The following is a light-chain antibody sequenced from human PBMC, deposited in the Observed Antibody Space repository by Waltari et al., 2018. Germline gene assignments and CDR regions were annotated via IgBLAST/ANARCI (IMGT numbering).Light chain of an antibody. Sequence: QSALTQPASVSGSPGQSITISCTGFNSNVGSYNLVSWYQKHPGKAPKLLIYEGNRRPSGGSKRFSGSKSDNTASLTLSGLQAEDEADYYCCSNVGSSVFFGGGTKLTVL. CDR3: CSNVGSSVF. J-gene: IGLJ2*01. V-gene: IGLV2-23*03. CDR2: EGN. CDR1: NSNVGSYNL.